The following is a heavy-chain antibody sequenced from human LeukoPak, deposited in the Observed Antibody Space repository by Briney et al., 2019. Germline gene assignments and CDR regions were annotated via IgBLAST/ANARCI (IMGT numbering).Heavy chain of an antibody. CDR3: AKDLSSSSPH. Sequence: GGSLRLSCAASGFTLSSYGMHWVRQAPGKGLEWVAFIRYDGSNKYYADSVKGRFTISSDNSKNTLYLQMNSLRAEDTAVYYCAKDLSSSSPHWGQGTLVTVSS. CDR1: GFTLSSYG. CDR2: IRYDGSNK. D-gene: IGHD6-13*01. V-gene: IGHV3-30*02. J-gene: IGHJ4*02.